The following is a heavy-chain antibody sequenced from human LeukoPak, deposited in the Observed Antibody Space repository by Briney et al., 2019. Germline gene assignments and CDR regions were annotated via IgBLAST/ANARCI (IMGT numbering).Heavy chain of an antibody. V-gene: IGHV3-53*01. CDR1: GFTVSTIY. Sequence: AGGSLRLSCAASGFTVSTIYMSWVRQAPGKGLEWISVIYHGESTFYVDSVKGRFTISRDNSKNTLFLQMNSLRAEDTAVYYCVASTYSQRNYFDVWGQGILVTVSS. D-gene: IGHD6-19*01. J-gene: IGHJ4*02. CDR3: VASTYSQRNYFDV. CDR2: IYHGEST.